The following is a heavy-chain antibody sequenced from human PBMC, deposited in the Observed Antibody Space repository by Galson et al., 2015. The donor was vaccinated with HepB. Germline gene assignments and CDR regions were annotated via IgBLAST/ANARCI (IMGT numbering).Heavy chain of an antibody. CDR2: TYYRSKWYN. CDR1: GDSVSSNSAA. J-gene: IGHJ5*02. V-gene: IGHV6-1*01. Sequence: CAISGDSVSSNSAAWNWIRQSPSRGLEWLGRTYYRSKWYNDYAVSVKNRITINPDTSKNQFSLQLNSVTPEDTAMYYCARDRTGARTIFGVVDWFDPWGQGTLVTVSS. D-gene: IGHD3-3*01. CDR3: ARDRTGARTIFGVVDWFDP.